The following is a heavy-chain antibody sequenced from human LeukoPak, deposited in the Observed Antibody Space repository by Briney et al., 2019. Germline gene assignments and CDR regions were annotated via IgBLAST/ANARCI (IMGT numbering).Heavy chain of an antibody. CDR3: ARLRDGYRAYYFDY. CDR1: GGSISSYY. V-gene: IGHV4-59*01. Sequence: SETLSLTCTVSGGSISSYYWSWIRQPPGKGLEWIGYIYYSGSTNYNPSLKSRVTISVDTSKNQFSLKLSSVTAADTAVYYCARLRDGYRAYYFDYWGQGTLVTVSS. CDR2: IYYSGST. D-gene: IGHD5-24*01. J-gene: IGHJ4*02.